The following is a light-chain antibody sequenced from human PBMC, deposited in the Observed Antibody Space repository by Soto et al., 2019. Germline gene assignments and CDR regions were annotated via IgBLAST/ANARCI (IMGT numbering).Light chain of an antibody. CDR1: SSNIGRNY. V-gene: IGLV1-51*02. Sequence: QSVLTQPPSVSAAPGQKVTISCSGSSSNIGRNYVSWYQQLPGTAPKLLIYETNKRPSGIPDRFSGSKSGTSATLGITGLQTGDEADYYCGTWDSSLSAVVFGGGTKLTVL. J-gene: IGLJ2*01. CDR3: GTWDSSLSAVV. CDR2: ETN.